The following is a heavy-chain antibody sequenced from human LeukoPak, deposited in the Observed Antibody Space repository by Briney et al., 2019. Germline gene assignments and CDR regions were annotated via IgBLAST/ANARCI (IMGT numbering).Heavy chain of an antibody. CDR1: GGSFSGYY. D-gene: IGHD3-10*01. CDR3: ARVFVLLRARDRFAP. Sequence: SETLSLTCAVYGGSFSGYYWSWIRQPPGKGLEWIGEINHSGSTNYNPSLKSRVTISVDTSKNQFSLKLSSVTAADTAVYYCARVFVLLRARDRFAPWGQGTLVTVSS. CDR2: INHSGST. V-gene: IGHV4-34*01. J-gene: IGHJ5*02.